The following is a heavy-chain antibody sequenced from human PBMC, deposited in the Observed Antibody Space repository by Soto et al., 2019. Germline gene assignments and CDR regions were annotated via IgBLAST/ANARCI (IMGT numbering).Heavy chain of an antibody. Sequence: ASVKVSCKASGYTFTSYDINWVRQATGQGLEWMGWMNPNSGNTGYAQKFQGRVTMTRNTSISTAYMELSSLRSEDTAVYYCARDYSNYAYYYYYGMDAWGQGTTVTVS. CDR2: MNPNSGNT. J-gene: IGHJ6*02. D-gene: IGHD4-4*01. CDR3: ARDYSNYAYYYYYGMDA. CDR1: GYTFTSYD. V-gene: IGHV1-8*01.